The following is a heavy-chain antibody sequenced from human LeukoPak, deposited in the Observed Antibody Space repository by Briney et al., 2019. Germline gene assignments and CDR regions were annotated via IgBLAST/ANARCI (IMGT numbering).Heavy chain of an antibody. D-gene: IGHD3-22*01. V-gene: IGHV1-69*13. CDR3: ARESPYDSSVDY. J-gene: IGHJ4*02. CDR2: IIPIFGTA. CDR1: GGTFSSYA. Sequence: GASVKVSCKASGGTFSSYAISWVRQAPGQGLEWMGGIIPIFGTANYAQKFQGRVTITADESTSTAYVELSSLRSEDTAVYYCARESPYDSSVDYWGQGTLVTVSS.